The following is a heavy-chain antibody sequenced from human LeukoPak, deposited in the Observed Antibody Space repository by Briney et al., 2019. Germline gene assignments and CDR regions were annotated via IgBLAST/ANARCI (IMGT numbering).Heavy chain of an antibody. CDR3: AKAKGRITMVRGVIMRVGFDY. J-gene: IGHJ4*02. V-gene: IGHV3-23*01. Sequence: GSLRLSCAASGFTFSSYAMSWVRQAPGKGLEWVSAISGSGGSTYYADSVKGRFIISRDNSKNTLYLQMNSLRAEDMAVYYCAKAKGRITMVRGVIMRVGFDYWGQGTLVTVSS. CDR1: GFTFSSYA. CDR2: ISGSGGST. D-gene: IGHD3-10*01.